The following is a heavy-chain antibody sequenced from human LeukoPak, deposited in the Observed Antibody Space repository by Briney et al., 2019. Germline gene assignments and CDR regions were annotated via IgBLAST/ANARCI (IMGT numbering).Heavy chain of an antibody. CDR1: GGTFSGYY. CDR3: ARHGAIYSSSWYGYGMDV. V-gene: IGHV4-31*11. D-gene: IGHD6-13*01. Sequence: PSETLSLTCAVYGGTFSGYYWTWIRQHPGKGLEWIGHIYYSGSTYYNPSLKSRVTISVDTSKNQFSLKLSSVTAADTAVYYCARHGAIYSSSWYGYGMDVWGQGTTVTVSS. CDR2: IYYSGST. J-gene: IGHJ6*02.